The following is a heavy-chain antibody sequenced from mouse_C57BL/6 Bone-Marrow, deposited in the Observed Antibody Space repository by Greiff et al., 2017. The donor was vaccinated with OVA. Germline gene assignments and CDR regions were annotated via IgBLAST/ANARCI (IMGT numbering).Heavy chain of an antibody. CDR3: ARRYYGSSWYFDV. CDR1: GYTFTSYW. D-gene: IGHD1-1*01. Sequence: VQLQQPGAELVKPGASVKMSCKASGYTFTSYWITWVKQRPGQGLEWIGGIYPGSGSTNYNEKFKSKATLTVDTSSSTAYMQLSSLTSEDSAVYYCARRYYGSSWYFDVWGTGTTVTVSS. J-gene: IGHJ1*03. CDR2: IYPGSGST. V-gene: IGHV1-55*01.